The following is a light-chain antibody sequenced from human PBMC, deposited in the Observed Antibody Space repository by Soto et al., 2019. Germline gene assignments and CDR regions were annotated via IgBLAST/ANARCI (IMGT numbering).Light chain of an antibody. CDR1: QSISTY. CDR2: AAS. J-gene: IGKJ4*01. V-gene: IGKV1-39*01. CDR3: QQSYSTPLT. Sequence: DIQMTQSPSSLSAPVGDRVTITCRASQSISTYLNWYQQKPGKAPKLLIYAASSLQSGVPSRFSGSGSGTAFTLPISSMQPEDFATYSCQQSYSTPLTFGGGTKVEIK.